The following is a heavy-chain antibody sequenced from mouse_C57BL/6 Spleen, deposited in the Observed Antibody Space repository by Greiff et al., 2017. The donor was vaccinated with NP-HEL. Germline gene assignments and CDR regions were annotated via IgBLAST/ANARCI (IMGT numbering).Heavy chain of an antibody. V-gene: IGHV5-16*01. J-gene: IGHJ1*03. CDR2: INYDGSST. CDR3: ARSGYFDV. CDR1: GFTFSDYY. Sequence: EVNLVESEGGLVQPGSSMKLSCTASGFTFSDYYMAWVRQVPEKGLEWVANINYDGSSTYYLDSLKSRFIISRDNAKNILYLQMSSLKSEDTATYYCARSGYFDVWGTGTTVTVSS.